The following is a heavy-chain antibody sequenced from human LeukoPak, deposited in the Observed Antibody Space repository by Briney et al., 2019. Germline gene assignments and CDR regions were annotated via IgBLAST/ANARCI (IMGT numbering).Heavy chain of an antibody. V-gene: IGHV3-74*01. Sequence: PGGSLRLSCAASGFTFSSYWMHWVRQAPGKGLVWVSRINSDGSSTSYADSVKGRFTISRDNAKNTLYLQMNSLRAEDTAVYYWAREPTTAGRYYYGMDVWGQGTTVTVPS. CDR2: INSDGSST. CDR1: GFTFSSYW. D-gene: IGHD6-13*01. J-gene: IGHJ6*02. CDR3: AREPTTAGRYYYGMDV.